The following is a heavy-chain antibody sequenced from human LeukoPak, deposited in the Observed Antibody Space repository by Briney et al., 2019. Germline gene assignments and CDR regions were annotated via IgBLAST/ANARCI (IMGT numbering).Heavy chain of an antibody. V-gene: IGHV3-23*01. CDR3: AKKYYYDSSGSSRENDY. D-gene: IGHD3-22*01. J-gene: IGHJ4*02. CDR1: GFTFSSYA. CDR2: ISGSGGST. Sequence: PGGSLRLACAASGFTFSSYAMSWVRQAPGKGLEWVSAISGSGGSTYYADSVKGRFTTSRDNSKNTLYLQMNSLRAEDTAVYYCAKKYYYDSSGSSRENDYWGQGTLVTVSS.